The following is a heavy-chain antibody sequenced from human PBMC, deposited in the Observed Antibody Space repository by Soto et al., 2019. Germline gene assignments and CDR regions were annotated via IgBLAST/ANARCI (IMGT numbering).Heavy chain of an antibody. CDR1: GFTFSSYA. V-gene: IGHV3-23*01. D-gene: IGHD6-19*01. CDR3: AKPSNGWFSAFEI. J-gene: IGHJ3*02. Sequence: EVQLLESGGGLVQPGGSLRLSCAASGFTFSSYAMSWVRQAPGKGLEWVSAISGSGGTTYYADSVKGRFTFSRDNSKKTQYLQMNSLRAEDTAVYYCAKPSNGWFSAFEIWGQGTMVTVSS. CDR2: ISGSGGTT.